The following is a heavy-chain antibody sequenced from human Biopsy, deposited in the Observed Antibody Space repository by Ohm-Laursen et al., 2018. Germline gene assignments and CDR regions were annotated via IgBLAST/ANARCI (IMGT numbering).Heavy chain of an antibody. CDR3: ARDSSRRAREGGMDV. V-gene: IGHV3-21*01. J-gene: IGHJ6*02. Sequence: GSLRLSCAASGFSVSSYDMNWVRQAPGKGLEWISYIRETSSHIYDADSVRGRFTAARDIAKNSLYLQLNSLRVEDTAVYYCARDSSRRAREGGMDVWGQGTTVTV. CDR2: IRETSSHI. D-gene: IGHD6-6*01. CDR1: GFSVSSYD.